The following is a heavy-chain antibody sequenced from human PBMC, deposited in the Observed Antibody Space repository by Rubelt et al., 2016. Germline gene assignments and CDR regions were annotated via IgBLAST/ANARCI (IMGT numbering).Heavy chain of an antibody. CDR1: GESFSGHY. CDR3: ARDPSRGVMDA. D-gene: IGHD3-16*01. V-gene: IGHV4-34*12. Sequence: QVQLQQWGAGLLKPSETLSLTCAVYGESFSGHYWNWIRQPPGKGLEWIGHIFHSGSTYYSPSLTGRVTISADASMNQVALKRTSVTAADTPVYYCARDPSRGVMDAWGQGSLVTVSS. J-gene: IGHJ5*02. CDR2: IFHSGST.